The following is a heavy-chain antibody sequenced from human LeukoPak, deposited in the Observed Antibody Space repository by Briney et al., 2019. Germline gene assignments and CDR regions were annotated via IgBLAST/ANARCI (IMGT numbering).Heavy chain of an antibody. V-gene: IGHV1-46*01. D-gene: IGHD5-24*01. J-gene: IGHJ4*02. CDR1: GYTFTSYY. CDR3: ATAERWLQPYYFDY. CDR2: INPSGGST. Sequence: GASVKVSCKASGYTFTSYYMHWVRQAPGQGLEWMGIINPSGGSTSHAQKFQGRVTMTEDTSTDTAYMELSSLRSEDTAVYYCATAERWLQPYYFDYWGQGTLVTVSS.